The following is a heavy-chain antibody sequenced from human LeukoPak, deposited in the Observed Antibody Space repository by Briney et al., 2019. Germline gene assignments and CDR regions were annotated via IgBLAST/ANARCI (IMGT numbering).Heavy chain of an antibody. CDR3: AKNSRSSGYYLDY. V-gene: IGHV3-23*01. Sequence: PGGSLRLSCAASGFTFSSFAMSWVRQAPGKGLEWVSTISGSGGSTSYADSVKGRFTISRDNSKNMLYLQMNSLRAEDTALYYCAKNSRSSGYYLDYWGQGTLVTVSS. D-gene: IGHD3-22*01. CDR1: GFTFSSFA. J-gene: IGHJ4*02. CDR2: ISGSGGST.